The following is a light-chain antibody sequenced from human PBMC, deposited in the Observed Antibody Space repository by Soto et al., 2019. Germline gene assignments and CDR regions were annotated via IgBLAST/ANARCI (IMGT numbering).Light chain of an antibody. J-gene: IGKJ4*01. V-gene: IGKV3-11*01. CDR3: QQRSDWPLT. CDR2: DAS. CDR1: ESISNY. Sequence: EIVLTQSPATLSLSPGERATVSCRANESISNYLAWYQQKPGQAPRLLIYDASNRATGIPARFSGSGSGTDFTLTISGLEPEDFAVYYCQQRSDWPLTFGGGTNVDIK.